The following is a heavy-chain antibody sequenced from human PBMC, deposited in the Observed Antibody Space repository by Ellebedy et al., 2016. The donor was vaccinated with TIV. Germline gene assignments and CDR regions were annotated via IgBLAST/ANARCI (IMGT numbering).Heavy chain of an antibody. Sequence: GESLKISCVASGFAFSSRWIHWVRPAPGKGLVWVSHINSDGSSTTYADSVKGRFTISRDNAKDTVYLQMNSLRAEDTAVYYCGRDDRYGLDVWGQGTTVIVSS. CDR2: INSDGSST. J-gene: IGHJ6*02. CDR3: GRDDRYGLDV. V-gene: IGHV3-74*01. CDR1: GFAFSSRW.